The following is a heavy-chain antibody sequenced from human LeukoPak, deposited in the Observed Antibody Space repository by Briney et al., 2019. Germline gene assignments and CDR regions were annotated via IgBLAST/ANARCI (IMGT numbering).Heavy chain of an antibody. J-gene: IGHJ6*03. CDR1: GGSFNGYY. D-gene: IGHD4-17*01. CDR2: INHSGST. Sequence: SETLSLTCAVYGGSFNGYYWSWIRQPPGKGLEWIGEINHSGSTNYNPSLKSRVTISVDTSKNQFSLKLSSVTAADTAAYYCARSFGTTVTTGYYYYMDVWGKGTTVTVSS. CDR3: ARSFGTTVTTGYYYYMDV. V-gene: IGHV4-34*01.